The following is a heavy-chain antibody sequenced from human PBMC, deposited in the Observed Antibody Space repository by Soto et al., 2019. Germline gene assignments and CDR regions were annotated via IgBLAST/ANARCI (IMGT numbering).Heavy chain of an antibody. CDR3: TTVYDCVWRGYRRPSGGAFDI. CDR2: IKSKTDGGTT. Sequence: PGGSLRLSCAASGFTFSNAWMSWVRQAPGKGLEWVGRIKSKTDGGTTDYAAPGKGRFTISRDDSKNTLYLQMYSLKTEDTAVYYCTTVYDCVWRGYRRPSGGAFDIWGQGTMVTVSS. CDR1: GFTFSNAW. D-gene: IGHD3-16*02. V-gene: IGHV3-15*01. J-gene: IGHJ3*02.